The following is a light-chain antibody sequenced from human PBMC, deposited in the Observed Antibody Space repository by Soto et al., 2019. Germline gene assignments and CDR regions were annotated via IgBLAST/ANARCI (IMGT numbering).Light chain of an antibody. J-gene: IGKJ4*01. Sequence: IQMTHSPATLSASVGDSVTVTCRASQSIISWLAWYQQKPGKAPKLLIYGAAILQSGVPSGFGGSGFGTDFTLTTISRRAEDFSTYFCQQVKSYPSTFGGGTKVDIK. CDR3: QQVKSYPST. CDR1: QSIISW. V-gene: IGKV1-5*01. CDR2: GAA.